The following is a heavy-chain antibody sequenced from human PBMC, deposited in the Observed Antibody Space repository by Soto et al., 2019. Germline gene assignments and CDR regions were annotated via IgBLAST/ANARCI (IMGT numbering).Heavy chain of an antibody. Sequence: EASVKVSCKASGYTFTSYGISWVRQAPGQGLEWMGWISAYNGNTNYAQKLQGRVTMTTDTSTSTAYMELRSLRSDDTAVYYCARRGDSDYGDYSFDYWGQGTLVTVSS. J-gene: IGHJ4*02. CDR3: ARRGDSDYGDYSFDY. CDR1: GYTFTSYG. D-gene: IGHD4-17*01. V-gene: IGHV1-18*01. CDR2: ISAYNGNT.